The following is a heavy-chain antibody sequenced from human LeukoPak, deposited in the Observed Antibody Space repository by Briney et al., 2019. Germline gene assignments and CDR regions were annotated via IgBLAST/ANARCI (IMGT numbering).Heavy chain of an antibody. CDR2: IRSKAYGGTT. V-gene: IGHV3-49*03. CDR3: TRDVGYSGYEGYFDY. J-gene: IGHJ4*02. CDR1: GFTFGDYA. D-gene: IGHD5-12*01. Sequence: GGSLRLSCTASGFTFGDYAMSWFRQAPGKGLEWVGFIRSKAYGGTTEYAASVKGRFTISRDDSKSIAYLQMNSLKTEDTAVYYCTRDVGYSGYEGYFDYWGQGTLVTVSS.